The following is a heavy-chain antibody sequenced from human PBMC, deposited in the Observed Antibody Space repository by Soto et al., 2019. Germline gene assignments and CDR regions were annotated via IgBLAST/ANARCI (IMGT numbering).Heavy chain of an antibody. Sequence: EEQLLESGGGLIQPGGSLRLACAASGFNFSSYAMTWVRQAPGKGLEWVSSISFSDGGTYYADSVKGRLTISRDNSKNTLFLQMNSLRVEDTAVYYCVKDDRILGRRYFDLWGRGTLVTVSS. V-gene: IGHV3-23*01. CDR3: VKDDRILGRRYFDL. CDR1: GFNFSSYA. CDR2: ISFSDGGT. D-gene: IGHD2-15*01. J-gene: IGHJ2*01.